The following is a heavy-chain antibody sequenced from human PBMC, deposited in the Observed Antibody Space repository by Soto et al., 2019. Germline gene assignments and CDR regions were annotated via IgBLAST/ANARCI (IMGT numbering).Heavy chain of an antibody. D-gene: IGHD5-18*01. Sequence: EVQLVESGGGLVKPGGSLRLSCAASGFTFSNAWMNWVRQAPGKGLEWVGRIKSKTDDGTTDYAAPVKGRFTISRDDSKNTLYLQINSLKTEDTAVYYCATRGYSYGPVNWGQGTLVTVSS. V-gene: IGHV3-15*07. CDR2: IKSKTDDGTT. CDR1: GFTFSNAW. J-gene: IGHJ4*02. CDR3: ATRGYSYGPVN.